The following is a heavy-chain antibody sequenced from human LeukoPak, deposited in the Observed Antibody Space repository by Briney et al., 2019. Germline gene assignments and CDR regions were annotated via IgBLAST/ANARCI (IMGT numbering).Heavy chain of an antibody. D-gene: IGHD3-10*01. CDR1: GFTFSSYE. CDR3: ARARITETRYYYYGMAV. V-gene: IGHV3-48*03. Sequence: PGGSLRLSCAASGFTFSSYEMNWVRQAPGKGLEWVSYISSSGSTIYYADSVKGRFTISRDNAKNSLYLQMNSLRAEDTAVYYCARARITETRYYYYGMAVWGQGTTVTVSS. J-gene: IGHJ6*02. CDR2: ISSSGSTI.